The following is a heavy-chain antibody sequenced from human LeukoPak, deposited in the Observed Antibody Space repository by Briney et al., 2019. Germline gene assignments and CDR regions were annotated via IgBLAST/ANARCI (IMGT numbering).Heavy chain of an antibody. V-gene: IGHV3-21*01. CDR3: ARDTSSYYYHAMDL. CDR2: VSSTSSLL. CDR1: GFTFSSYS. Sequence: PGGPLRLSCAASGFTFSSYSMNWVRQAPGKGLEWVSSVSSTSSLLYYADSVKGRFTISRDNTKNSLYLQVSSLRAEDTAVYYCARDTSSYYYHAMDLWGQGTTVTVSS. J-gene: IGHJ6*02.